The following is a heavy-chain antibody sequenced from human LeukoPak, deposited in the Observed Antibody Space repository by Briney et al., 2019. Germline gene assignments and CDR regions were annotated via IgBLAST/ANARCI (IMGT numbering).Heavy chain of an antibody. V-gene: IGHV4-59*01. CDR1: GGSISSYY. CDR2: IYYSGST. J-gene: IGHJ5*02. CDR3: ARDGRGSGSNWFDP. Sequence: PSETLSLTCTVSGGSISSYYWSWIRQPPGKGLEWIGYIYYSGSTNYNPSLKSRVTISVDTSKNQFSLKLSSVTAADTAVYYCARDGRGSGSNWFDPWGQGTLVTVSS. D-gene: IGHD3-10*01.